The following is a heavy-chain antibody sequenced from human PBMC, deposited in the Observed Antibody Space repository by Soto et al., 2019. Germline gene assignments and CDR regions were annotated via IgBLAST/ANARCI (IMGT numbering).Heavy chain of an antibody. V-gene: IGHV6-1*01. CDR1: GDSVSSNSAA. J-gene: IGHJ5*02. CDR3: ARSVTLIVVVLNWFDP. Sequence: SQTLSLTCAISGDSVSSNSAAWNWIRQSPSRGLEWLGRTYYRSKWYNDYAVSVKSRITINPDTSKNQFSLQLNSVTPEDTAVYYCARSVTLIVVVLNWFDPWRQGTLVTVSS. CDR2: TYYRSKWYN. D-gene: IGHD3-22*01.